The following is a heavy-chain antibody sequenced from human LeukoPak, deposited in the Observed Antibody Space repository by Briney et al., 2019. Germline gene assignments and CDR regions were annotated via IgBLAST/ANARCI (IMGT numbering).Heavy chain of an antibody. CDR3: ARDWARRYFDY. V-gene: IGHV3-33*01. J-gene: IGHJ4*02. CDR2: KWYDGSNK. D-gene: IGHD3-16*01. Sequence: GGSLRLSCAASGFTFSSYGMHWVRQAPGKGLEWVAVKWYDGSNKYYADSVKGRFTISRDNSKNTLYLQMNSLRAEDTAVYYCARDWARRYFDYWGQGTLVTVSS. CDR1: GFTFSSYG.